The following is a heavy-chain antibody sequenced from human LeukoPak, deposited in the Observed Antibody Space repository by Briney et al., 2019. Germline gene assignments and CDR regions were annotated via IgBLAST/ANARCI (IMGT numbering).Heavy chain of an antibody. CDR3: ARPPNPYGDGFDC. D-gene: IGHD4-17*01. V-gene: IGHV4-39*01. J-gene: IGHJ4*01. Sequence: PSETLSLTCTVSGGSISSSSYYWGWIRQPPGKGLEWIGSIYYSGSTYYNPSLKSRVTISVDTSKNQFSLKLSSVTAADTAVYYCARPPNPYGDGFDCWGQGTLVTVSS. CDR2: IYYSGST. CDR1: GGSISSSSYY.